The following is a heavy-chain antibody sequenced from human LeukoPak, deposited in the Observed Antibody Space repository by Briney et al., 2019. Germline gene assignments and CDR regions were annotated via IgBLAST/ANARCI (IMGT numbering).Heavy chain of an antibody. CDR3: ARGPHGPAAGSGAN. J-gene: IGHJ4*02. CDR2: INHCGRT. V-gene: IGHV4-34*01. D-gene: IGHD6-13*01. CDR1: GGSFGGYY. Sequence: SETLSLTCAVFGGSFGGYYWSWIRQPPGKGLEWIGEINHCGRTNYNPSLKSRVTISIDTSKNQFSLKLRSVTAADTAVYYCARGPHGPAAGSGANWGQGTLVTVSS.